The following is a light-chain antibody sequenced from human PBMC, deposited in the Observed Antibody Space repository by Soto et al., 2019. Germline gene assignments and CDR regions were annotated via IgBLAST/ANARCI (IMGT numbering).Light chain of an antibody. CDR3: SSYTSSSTLV. CDR1: SSDVGGYNY. CDR2: EVS. V-gene: IGLV2-14*01. J-gene: IGLJ1*01. Sequence: LTQPASVSGSPGQSITISCTGTSSDVGGYNYVSWYQQHPGKAPKLMIYEVSNRPSGVSNRFSGSKSGNTASLTISGLQAEDEADYYCSSYTSSSTLVFGTGTKLTVL.